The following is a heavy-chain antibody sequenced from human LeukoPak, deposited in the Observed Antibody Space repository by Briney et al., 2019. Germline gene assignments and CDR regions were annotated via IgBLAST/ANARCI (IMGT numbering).Heavy chain of an antibody. CDR1: GYTLTGYY. J-gene: IGHJ4*02. V-gene: IGHV1-2*02. Sequence: GSSVKVSCKASGYTLTGYYMHWVRQAPGQGLEWMGWINPNSGGTNYAQKFQGRVTMTRDTSISTAYMELSRLRSYDTAVYYCARSTRGYSYGSIRPSLYYFDYWGQGTLVTVSS. CDR3: ARSTRGYSYGSIRPSLYYFDY. D-gene: IGHD5-18*01. CDR2: INPNSGGT.